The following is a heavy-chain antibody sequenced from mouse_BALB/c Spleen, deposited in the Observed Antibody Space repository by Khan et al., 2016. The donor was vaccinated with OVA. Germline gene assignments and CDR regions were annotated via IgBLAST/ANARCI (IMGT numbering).Heavy chain of an antibody. V-gene: IGHV1-18*01. Sequence: VHVKQSGPELVKPGASMKISCKASGYSFTDYTMNWVKQSHGKNLEWIGLINPYNGYTSYNQKFKGKATLTVDKSSSTAYMELLSLTSEASAVYYCARGNYYGSNSWFAYWGQGTLVTVSA. CDR3: ARGNYYGSNSWFAY. D-gene: IGHD1-1*01. CDR2: INPYNGYT. CDR1: GYSFTDYT. J-gene: IGHJ3*01.